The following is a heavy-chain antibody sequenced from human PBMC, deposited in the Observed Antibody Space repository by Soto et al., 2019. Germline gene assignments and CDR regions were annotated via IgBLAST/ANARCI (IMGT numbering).Heavy chain of an antibody. Sequence: QVQVVESGGGVVQPGRSRRLSCVGSGFAFSNFGMHWVRQAPGKGLEWVAVIWHNGNNKDYADYAKGRFTISRDNSKNILYLEMNSLRVEDTAVYYCARDPGQDEAMDYWGQGTLVTVSS. CDR1: GFAFSNFG. CDR2: IWHNGNNK. V-gene: IGHV3-33*01. CDR3: ARDPGQDEAMDY. J-gene: IGHJ4*02.